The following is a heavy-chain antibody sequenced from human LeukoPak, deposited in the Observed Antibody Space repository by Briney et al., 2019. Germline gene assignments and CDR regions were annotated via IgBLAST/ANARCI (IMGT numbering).Heavy chain of an antibody. J-gene: IGHJ3*02. CDR1: GYTLTELS. D-gene: IGHD6-19*01. CDR3: ATELHSSGWENHAFDI. CDR2: FDPEDGET. V-gene: IGHV1-24*01. Sequence: ASVKVSCKVSGYTLTELSMHWVRQAPGKGLEWMGGFDPEDGETIYAQKFQGRVTMTEDTSTDTAYMELSSLRSEDTAAYYCATELHSSGWENHAFDIWGQGTMVTVSS.